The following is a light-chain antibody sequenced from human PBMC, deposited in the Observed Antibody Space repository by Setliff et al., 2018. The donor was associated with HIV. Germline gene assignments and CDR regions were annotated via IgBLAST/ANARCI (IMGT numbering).Light chain of an antibody. Sequence: QSVLTQPASVSGSPGQSITISCTGTSSDVGGYNYVSWYQQHPGKAPRLIIYGVRNRPSGVSNRLSGSKSGNTASLTISGPQAEDEADYYCSSYAITNTLPFGTGTKVTVL. CDR3: SSYAITNTLP. CDR1: SSDVGGYNY. J-gene: IGLJ1*01. CDR2: GVR. V-gene: IGLV2-14*01.